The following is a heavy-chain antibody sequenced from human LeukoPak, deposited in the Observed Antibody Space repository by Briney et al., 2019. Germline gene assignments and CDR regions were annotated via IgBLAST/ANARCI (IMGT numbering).Heavy chain of an antibody. Sequence: GGSLRLSCAASGFTFSSYWMHWVRQAPGKGLEWVANIKQDGSEKYYVDSVKGRFTISRDNAKNSLYLQMNSLRAEDTAVYYCARRGYYYDSSGYYLGGFDYWGQGTLVTVSS. CDR2: IKQDGSEK. CDR1: GFTFSSYW. V-gene: IGHV3-7*01. CDR3: ARRGYYYDSSGYYLGGFDY. J-gene: IGHJ4*02. D-gene: IGHD3-22*01.